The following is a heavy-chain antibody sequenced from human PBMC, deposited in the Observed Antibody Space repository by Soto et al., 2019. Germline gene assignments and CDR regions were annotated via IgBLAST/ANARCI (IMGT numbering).Heavy chain of an antibody. D-gene: IGHD3-10*01. V-gene: IGHV1-46*01. CDR1: GYTFTSYY. CDR3: ARDFSGGVNWFDP. J-gene: IGHJ5*02. CDR2: INPSGGTT. Sequence: QVQLVQSGAEVKKPGASVKVSCKASGYTFTSYYMHWVRQAPGQGLEWMGIINPSGGTTSYAQKFQGRVTMTRDTATSTVYMELSSLRSEDTAVYYCARDFSGGVNWFDPWGQGTLVTVSS.